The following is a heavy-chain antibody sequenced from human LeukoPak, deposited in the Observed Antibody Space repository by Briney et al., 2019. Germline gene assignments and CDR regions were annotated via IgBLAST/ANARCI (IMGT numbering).Heavy chain of an antibody. J-gene: IGHJ4*02. CDR2: INPNSGGT. D-gene: IGHD3-22*01. CDR3: ARVGYYYDSSGYYPN. V-gene: IGHV1-2*02. CDR1: GYTFTGTT. Sequence: SCTASGYTFTGTTIPRVRNTPAQGLDWTGCINPNSGGTNYAQKFQGRVTMTRDTSISTAYMELSRLRSDDTAVYYCARVGYYYDSSGYYPNWGQETLVTVSS.